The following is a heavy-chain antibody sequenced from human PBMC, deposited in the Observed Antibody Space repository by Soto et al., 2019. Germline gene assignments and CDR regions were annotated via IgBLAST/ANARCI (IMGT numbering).Heavy chain of an antibody. CDR2: IYPGDSDT. Sequence: GESLKISCKGSGYSFTSYWIGWVRQMPGKGLEWMGIIYPGDSDTRYSPSFQGQVTISADKSISTAYLQWSSLKASDTAMYYCARQNIAARPGGYYYYYYYMDVWGKGTTVTVSS. D-gene: IGHD6-6*01. CDR3: ARQNIAARPGGYYYYYYYMDV. J-gene: IGHJ6*03. V-gene: IGHV5-51*01. CDR1: GYSFTSYW.